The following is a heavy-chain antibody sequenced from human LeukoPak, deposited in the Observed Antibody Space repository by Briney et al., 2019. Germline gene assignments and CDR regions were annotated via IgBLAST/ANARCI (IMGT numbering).Heavy chain of an antibody. CDR3: ARSGIGRAFDI. V-gene: IGHV3-74*03. J-gene: IGHJ3*02. CDR2: INSDATTT. CDR1: SFTLNNFW. Sequence: GGSLRLSCTASSFTLNNFWMHWVRQGPGKGLEWVSRINSDATTTTYGDSVKGRFTVSRDNAKNMVYLEMNSLRGDDTAVYYCARSGIGRAFDIWGQGATVTVSS. D-gene: IGHD1-1*01.